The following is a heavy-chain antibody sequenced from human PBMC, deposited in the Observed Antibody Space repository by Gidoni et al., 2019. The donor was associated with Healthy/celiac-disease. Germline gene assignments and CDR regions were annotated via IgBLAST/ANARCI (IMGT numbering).Heavy chain of an antibody. CDR3: AQAHFSGGSCYSYYYYGMDV. Sequence: EVQLLESGGGVVKPGGSLRLSCADYGFTFSSNAMSWVSQAPWKGLEWVSAIRGSGCSTYDADSVKGRFTISRDNSKNTLYLQMNSLRAEDTAVYYCAQAHFSGGSCYSYYYYGMDVWGQGTTVTVSS. D-gene: IGHD2-15*01. V-gene: IGHV3-23*01. CDR2: IRGSGCST. CDR1: GFTFSSNA. J-gene: IGHJ6*02.